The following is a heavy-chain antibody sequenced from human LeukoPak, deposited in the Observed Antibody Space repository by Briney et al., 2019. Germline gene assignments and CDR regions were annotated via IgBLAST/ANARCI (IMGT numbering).Heavy chain of an antibody. CDR1: GFTFSSYA. D-gene: IGHD1-26*01. V-gene: IGHV3-30-3*01. CDR2: ISYDGSNK. Sequence: GGSLRLSCAASGFTFSSYAMHWVRQAPGKGLEWVAVISYDGSNKYYADSVKGRFTISRDNSKNTLYLQMNSLRDEDTAVYYCASSGSYRFDYWGQGTLVTVSS. J-gene: IGHJ4*02. CDR3: ASSGSYRFDY.